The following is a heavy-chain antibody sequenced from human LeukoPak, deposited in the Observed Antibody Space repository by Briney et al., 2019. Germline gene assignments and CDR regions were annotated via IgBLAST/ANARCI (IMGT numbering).Heavy chain of an antibody. J-gene: IGHJ4*01. CDR3: AKDYGAYYGSGSYYYIDY. CDR2: ISWNSGNT. V-gene: IGHV3-9*01. Sequence: PGGSLRLSCAASEFTFDDHAMHWVRQAPGKGLEWVSGISWNSGNTAYADSVKGRFTISRDNAKNSLYLQMNSLRIEDTALYYCAKDYGAYYGSGSYYYIDYWXXXTLVTVSS. D-gene: IGHD3-10*01. CDR1: EFTFDDHA.